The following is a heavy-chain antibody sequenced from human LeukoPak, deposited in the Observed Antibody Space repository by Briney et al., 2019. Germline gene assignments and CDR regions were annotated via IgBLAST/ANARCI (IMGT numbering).Heavy chain of an antibody. V-gene: IGHV4-31*03. J-gene: IGHJ2*01. Sequence: SQTLSLTCTVSGGSISSGGYYWSWIRQHPGKGLEWIGYIYYSGSTYYNPSLKSRVTISVDTSKNQSFLKLSSVTAADTAVYYCASSPPRYCSGGSCYSDYWYFDLWGRGTLVTVSS. D-gene: IGHD2-15*01. CDR1: GGSISSGGYY. CDR3: ASSPPRYCSGGSCYSDYWYFDL. CDR2: IYYSGST.